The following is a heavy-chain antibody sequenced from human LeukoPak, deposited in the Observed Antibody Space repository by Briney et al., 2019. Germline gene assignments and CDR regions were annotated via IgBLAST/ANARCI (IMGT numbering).Heavy chain of an antibody. CDR1: GDSINNYY. CDR2: AYNNGET. D-gene: IGHD5-12*01. V-gene: IGHV4-59*01. J-gene: IGHJ4*02. CDR3: AGTTRWLAFDY. Sequence: PSETLSLTCTVSGDSINNYYWSRIRQPPGKRLEYIACAYNNGETNYNPSLKSRVAISVDTSKNHLSLNLSSVTAADTATYYCAGTTRWLAFDYWGQGILVTVSS.